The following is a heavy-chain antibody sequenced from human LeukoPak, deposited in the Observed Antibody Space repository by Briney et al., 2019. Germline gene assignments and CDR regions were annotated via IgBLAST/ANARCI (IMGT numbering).Heavy chain of an antibody. V-gene: IGHV3-7*01. CDR1: GFTFSSYW. CDR2: IKHDGSTQ. CDR3: ARDPGTTSSSDYFDH. Sequence: GGSLRLSCATSGFTFSSYWMSWVRQAPGKGLEWVANIKHDGSTQYYVDSVKGRFTISRDNAKNSLYLQMNSLKAEDTAVYYCARDPGTTSSSDYFDHWGQGTLVTVSS. D-gene: IGHD1-1*01. J-gene: IGHJ4*02.